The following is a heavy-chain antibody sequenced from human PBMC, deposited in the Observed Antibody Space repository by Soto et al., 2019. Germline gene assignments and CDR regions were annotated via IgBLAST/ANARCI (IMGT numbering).Heavy chain of an antibody. D-gene: IGHD4-17*01. CDR3: ARDPSPVTSYYYYGMDV. J-gene: IGHJ6*02. Sequence: SETLSLTCTVSGGSISSGYYYWSWIRQPPGKGLEWIGYIYYSGSTYYNPSLKSRVTISVDTSKNQFSLKLSSVTAADTAVYYCARDPSPVTSYYYYGMDVWGQGTTVTVSS. V-gene: IGHV4-30-4*01. CDR2: IYYSGST. CDR1: GGSISSGYYY.